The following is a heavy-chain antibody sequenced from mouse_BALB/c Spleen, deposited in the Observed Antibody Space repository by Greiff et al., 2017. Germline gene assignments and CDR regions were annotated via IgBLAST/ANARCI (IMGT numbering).Heavy chain of an antibody. CDR1: GFNIKDTY. V-gene: IGHV14-3*02. CDR2: IDPANGNT. CDR3: ARSRRDYDGTGY. D-gene: IGHD2-4*01. Sequence: EVQRVESGAELVKPGASVKLSCTASGFNIKDTYMHWVKQRPEQGLEWIGRIDPANGNTKYDPKFQGKATITADTSSNTAYLQLSSLTSEDTAVYYCARSRRDYDGTGYWGQGTTLTVSS. J-gene: IGHJ2*01.